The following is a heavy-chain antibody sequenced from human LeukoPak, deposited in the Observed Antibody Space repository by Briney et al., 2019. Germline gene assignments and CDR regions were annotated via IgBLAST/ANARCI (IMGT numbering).Heavy chain of an antibody. CDR2: ISGSGGST. V-gene: IGHV3-23*01. Sequence: GGSLRLSCAASGFTFSSYAMSWVRQAPGKGLEWDSAISGSGGSTYYADSVKGRFTISRDNSKNTLYLQMNSLRAEDTAVYYCAKGSTTVTTRGYFDYWGQGTLVTVSS. D-gene: IGHD4-17*01. CDR1: GFTFSSYA. CDR3: AKGSTTVTTRGYFDY. J-gene: IGHJ4*02.